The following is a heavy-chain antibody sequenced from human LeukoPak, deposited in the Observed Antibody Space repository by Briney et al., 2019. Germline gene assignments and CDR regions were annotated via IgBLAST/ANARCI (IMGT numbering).Heavy chain of an antibody. CDR1: GVSISSYY. Sequence: PSETLSLTCTVSGVSISSYYWSWIRQPPGKGLEWIGYIYYSGSTNYNPSLKSRVTISGDTSKNQFSLKLSSVTAADTAVYYCARGRFNTMVRGAWAAFDIWGQGTMVTVSS. CDR2: IYYSGST. J-gene: IGHJ3*02. CDR3: ARGRFNTMVRGAWAAFDI. V-gene: IGHV4-59*01. D-gene: IGHD3-10*01.